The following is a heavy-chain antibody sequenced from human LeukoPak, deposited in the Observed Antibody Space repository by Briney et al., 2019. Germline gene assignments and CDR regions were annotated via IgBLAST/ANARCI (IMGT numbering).Heavy chain of an antibody. CDR2: INHSGST. V-gene: IGHV4-34*01. J-gene: IGHJ5*02. CDR1: GGSFSNYY. CDR3: ASLRGFDP. Sequence: SDTLSLTCAVYGGSFSNYYWSWIRQPPGKGLEWIGEINHSGSTNYNPSLKSRVTISVDTSKNQFSLKLSSVTAADTAVYYCASLRGFDPWGQGTLVTVSS.